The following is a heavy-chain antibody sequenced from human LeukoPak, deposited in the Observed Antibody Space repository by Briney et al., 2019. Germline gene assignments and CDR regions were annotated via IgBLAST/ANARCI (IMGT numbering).Heavy chain of an antibody. CDR1: GYTFTSYY. J-gene: IGHJ5*02. CDR3: ASGSYYYGSGSYYNGAPTGWFDP. D-gene: IGHD3-10*01. V-gene: IGHV1-46*01. CDR2: INPSGGST. Sequence: GASVKVSCKASGYTFTSYYMHWVRQAPGQGLEWMGIINPSGGSTSYAQKFQGRVTMTRDMSTSTVYMELSSLRSEDTAVYYCASGSYYYGSGSYYNGAPTGWFDPGGQGTLVTVSS.